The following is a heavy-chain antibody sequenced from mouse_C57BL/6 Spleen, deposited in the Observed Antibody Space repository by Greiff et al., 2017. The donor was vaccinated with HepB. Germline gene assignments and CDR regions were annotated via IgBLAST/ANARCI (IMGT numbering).Heavy chain of an antibody. CDR3: ARDTKPPTCFAY. Sequence: DVQLQESGPGLVKPSQSLSLTCSVTGYSITSGYYWNWIRQFPGNKLEWMGYISYDGSNNYNPSLKNRISITRDTSKNQIFLKLNSVTTEDTATYYCARDTKPPTCFAYWGQGTLVTVSA. V-gene: IGHV3-6*01. D-gene: IGHD1-1*01. CDR1: GYSITSGYY. J-gene: IGHJ3*01. CDR2: ISYDGSN.